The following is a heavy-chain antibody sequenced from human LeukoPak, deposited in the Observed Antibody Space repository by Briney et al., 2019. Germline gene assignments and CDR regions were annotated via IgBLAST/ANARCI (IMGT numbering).Heavy chain of an antibody. CDR3: ARVFNGRYYYYGMDV. CDR1: GYTFTSYA. V-gene: IGHV1-3*01. J-gene: IGHJ6*02. Sequence: ASVKVSCKASGYTFTSYAMHWVRQAPGQRLEWMGWINAGNGNTKYSQKFQGRVTITRDTSASTAYMELSSLRSEDTAVYYCARVFNGRYYYYGMDVWGQGTTVTVSS. CDR2: INAGNGNT.